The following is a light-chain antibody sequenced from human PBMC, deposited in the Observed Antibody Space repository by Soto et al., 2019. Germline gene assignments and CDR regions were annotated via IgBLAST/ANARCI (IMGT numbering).Light chain of an antibody. CDR2: DVS. CDR3: SSYTSSYTYV. V-gene: IGLV2-14*03. CDR1: SSDVGGYNF. Sequence: QSALTQPASVSGSPGQSVTISCAGTSSDVGGYNFVSWYQQHPGKAPQLMIYDVSSRPSGVSNRSSGSKSGNTASLTISGLQAEDEADYYCSSYTSSYTYVFGTGTKVTVL. J-gene: IGLJ1*01.